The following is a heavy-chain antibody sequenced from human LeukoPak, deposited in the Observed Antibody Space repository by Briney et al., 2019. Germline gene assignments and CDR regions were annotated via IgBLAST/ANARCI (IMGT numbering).Heavy chain of an antibody. CDR3: ARRTAIGSGWYDVDYFDY. J-gene: IGHJ4*02. CDR1: GYTFTSYY. Sequence: GASVKVSCKASGYTFTSYYMHWVRQAPGQGLEWMGIINPSGGSTSYAQKSQGRVTMTRDTSTSTVYMELSSLRSEDTAVYYCARRTAIGSGWYDVDYFDYWGQGTLVTVSS. V-gene: IGHV1-46*01. CDR2: INPSGGST. D-gene: IGHD6-19*01.